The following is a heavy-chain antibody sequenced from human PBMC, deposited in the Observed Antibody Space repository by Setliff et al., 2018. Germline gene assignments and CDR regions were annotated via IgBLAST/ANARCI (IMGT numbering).Heavy chain of an antibody. CDR3: ASLGVGDWANYYYYYGMDV. V-gene: IGHV3-23*01. CDR1: GFTFSVYA. J-gene: IGHJ6*02. D-gene: IGHD2-21*02. Sequence: GGSLRLSCAATGFTFSVYAMTWVRQAPGKGLEWVSAVTANGGSTYSADSVKGRFTISRDNSKNTLFLQMNSLRAEDTAVYYCASLGVGDWANYYYYYGMDVWGQGTTVTVSS. CDR2: VTANGGST.